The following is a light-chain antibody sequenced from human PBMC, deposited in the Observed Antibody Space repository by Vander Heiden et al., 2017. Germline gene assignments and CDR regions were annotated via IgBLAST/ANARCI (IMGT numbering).Light chain of an antibody. J-gene: IGKJ1*01. CDR1: QSLVYSDANTY. Sequence: DVVMTQSPLSLPVTLGQPASISCRSSQSLVYSDANTYLKWLQQRPGQSPKRLIYKVSNRDSRVPERFRSSGSGSDFTLKISRVEAEDVVVYYCMQGTHWPPSFGQGTKVEIK. V-gene: IGKV2-30*01. CDR2: KVS. CDR3: MQGTHWPPS.